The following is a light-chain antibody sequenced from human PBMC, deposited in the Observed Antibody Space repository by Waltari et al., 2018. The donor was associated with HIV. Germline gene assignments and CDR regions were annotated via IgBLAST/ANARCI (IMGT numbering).Light chain of an antibody. CDR3: QQLNSYPLT. J-gene: IGKJ4*01. V-gene: IGKV1-9*01. Sequence: DIQLTQSPSFLSASVGDRVTITCRASQDVAIYLAWYQQKPGKAPELLIYASSTLQSGVPSRFSGSGSGTEFTLTISSLQREDFATYYCQQLNSYPLTFGGGTKVGIK. CDR1: QDVAIY. CDR2: ASS.